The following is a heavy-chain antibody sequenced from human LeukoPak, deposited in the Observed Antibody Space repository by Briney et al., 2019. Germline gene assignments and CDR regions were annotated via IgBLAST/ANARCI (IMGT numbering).Heavy chain of an antibody. D-gene: IGHD3-10*01. Sequence: PSETLSLTCTVSGGSISSSSYYWGWIRQPPGKGLEWIGNIYYSGSIYYNPSLKSRVTMSVDTSKNQFSLKLSSVTAADTAVYYCARDTGSITMVRGVRSPYYYYYMDVWGKGTTVTISS. CDR3: ARDTGSITMVRGVRSPYYYYYMDV. J-gene: IGHJ6*03. CDR1: GGSISSSSYY. V-gene: IGHV4-39*07. CDR2: IYYSGSI.